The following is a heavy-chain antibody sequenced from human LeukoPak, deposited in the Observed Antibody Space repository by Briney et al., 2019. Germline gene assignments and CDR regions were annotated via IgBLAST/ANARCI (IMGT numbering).Heavy chain of an antibody. CDR2: IYSGGST. V-gene: IGHV3-53*01. Sequence: PGGSLRLSCAASGFTVSSNYMSWVRQAPGKGLEWVSVIYSGGSTYYADSVKGRFTISRDNSKNTLYLQMNSLRAEDTAVYYCARPSRGYYYDSSGYGFDYWGQGTLVTVSS. D-gene: IGHD3-22*01. CDR3: ARPSRGYYYDSSGYGFDY. J-gene: IGHJ4*02. CDR1: GFTVSSNY.